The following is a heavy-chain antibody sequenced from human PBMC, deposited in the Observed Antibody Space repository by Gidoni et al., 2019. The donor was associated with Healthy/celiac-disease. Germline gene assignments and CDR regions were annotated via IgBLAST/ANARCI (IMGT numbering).Heavy chain of an antibody. CDR3: ARHGVWGSSGYYSPMDV. D-gene: IGHD3-22*01. J-gene: IGHJ6*04. Sequence: EVQLVQSGAEVKKPVESLKISCTGSGYSFTSYWIGWVRQMPGKGLEWMGIIYPGDSDTRYSPSFQGQVTISADKSISTAYLQWSSLKASDTAMYYCARHGVWGSSGYYSPMDVWGKGTTVTVSS. CDR1: GYSFTSYW. CDR2: IYPGDSDT. V-gene: IGHV5-51*01.